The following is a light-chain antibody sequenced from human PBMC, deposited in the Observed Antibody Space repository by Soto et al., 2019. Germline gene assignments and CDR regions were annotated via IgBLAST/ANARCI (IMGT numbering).Light chain of an antibody. V-gene: IGLV1-40*01. CDR3: QSYDSSLSAYV. Sequence: QSVLTQPPSVSGAPGQRVTISCTGSSSNIGAGYDVHWYQQLPGTAPRLLIYVNSNRPSGVSDRFSGSKSGSSAALAITGLQAEDDADYYCQSYDSSLSAYVFGTGTKLTVL. CDR1: SSNIGAGYD. J-gene: IGLJ1*01. CDR2: VNS.